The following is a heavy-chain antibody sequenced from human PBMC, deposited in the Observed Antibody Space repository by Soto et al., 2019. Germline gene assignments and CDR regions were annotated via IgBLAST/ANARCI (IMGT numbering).Heavy chain of an antibody. V-gene: IGHV1-2*02. D-gene: IGHD2-15*01. CDR3: AISRYCSGGDCTTQSLYYFDY. Sequence: QVQLVQSGAEVKKPGASVKVSCKASGYTFTGHHIHWVRQAPGQGLEWMGWINPNTGGTNFAQMFQGRGTMTRDTSISTAHMELSRLRSDDTAVYYCAISRYCSGGDCTTQSLYYFDYWGQGTLVTVSS. CDR1: GYTFTGHH. CDR2: INPNTGGT. J-gene: IGHJ4*02.